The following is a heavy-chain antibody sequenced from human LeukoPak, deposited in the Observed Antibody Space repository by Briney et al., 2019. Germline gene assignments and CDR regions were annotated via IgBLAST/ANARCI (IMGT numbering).Heavy chain of an antibody. CDR2: IYSGGST. Sequence: GGSLRPSCAASGFTVSSNYMSWVRQAPGKGLEWVSVIYSGGSTYYADSVKGRFTISRDNSKNTLYLQMNSLRVEDTAVYYCARGALVGCSARSCYYFDYWGQGTLVTVSS. CDR1: GFTVSSNY. D-gene: IGHD2-15*01. V-gene: IGHV3-66*01. J-gene: IGHJ4*02. CDR3: ARGALVGCSARSCYYFDY.